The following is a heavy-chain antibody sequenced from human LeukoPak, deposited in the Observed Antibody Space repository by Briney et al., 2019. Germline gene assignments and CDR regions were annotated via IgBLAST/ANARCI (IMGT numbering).Heavy chain of an antibody. D-gene: IGHD3-16*01. V-gene: IGHV3-30*02. CDR1: GFIFSTYG. Sequence: GGSLRLSCAASGFIFSTYGMYWVRQAPGKGLEWVAFIRHGGSIKNYADSVKCRSTISRDNSKNTLYLQMNSLRAEDTAVYYCAKDSLADIDYWGQGTLVTVSS. CDR3: AKDSLADIDY. CDR2: IRHGGSIK. J-gene: IGHJ4*02.